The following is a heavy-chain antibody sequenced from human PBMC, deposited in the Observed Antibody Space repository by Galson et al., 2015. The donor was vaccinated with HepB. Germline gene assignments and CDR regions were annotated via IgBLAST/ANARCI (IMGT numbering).Heavy chain of an antibody. V-gene: IGHV3-30*04. J-gene: IGHJ4*02. CDR1: GFTFSSYA. D-gene: IGHD6-13*01. CDR2: ISYDGSNK. CDR3: ARDKSIAAATRGSPFDY. Sequence: SLRLSCAASGFTFSSYAMHWVRQAPGKGLEWVAVISYDGSNKYYADSVKGRFTISRDNSKNTLYLQMNSLRAEDTAVYYCARDKSIAAATRGSPFDYWGQGTLVTVSS.